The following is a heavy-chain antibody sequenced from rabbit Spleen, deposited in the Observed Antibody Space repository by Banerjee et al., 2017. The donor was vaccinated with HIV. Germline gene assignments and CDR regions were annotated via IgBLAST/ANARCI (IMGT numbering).Heavy chain of an antibody. D-gene: IGHD2-1*01. CDR1: GLDFSGDSY. V-gene: IGHV1S40*01. Sequence: QSLEESGGDLVKPGASLTLTCKASGLDFSGDSYDSYMCWVRQAPGKGLEWIACINAVTGKPIYASWVNGRFTISKTSSTTVFLQMPSLTAADTATYFCARGSATMTMVITGYYLNLWGQGTLVTVS. CDR2: INAVTGKP. J-gene: IGHJ4*01. CDR3: ARGSATMTMVITGYYLNL.